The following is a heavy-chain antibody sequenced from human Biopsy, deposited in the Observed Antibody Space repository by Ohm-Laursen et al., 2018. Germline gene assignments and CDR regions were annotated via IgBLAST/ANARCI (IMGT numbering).Heavy chain of an antibody. CDR1: GKTFSDYQ. CDR2: INQAGTT. V-gene: IGHV4-34*08. J-gene: IGHJ4*02. Sequence: SDTLSLTWAVFGKTFSDYQWSWIRQPPGKGLEWIGQINQAGTTNYNPSLKSQVSISADASKYEFSLRLTSVTAADPAVYLCGNEVHGRDYWGLGAQVTVSS. CDR3: GNEVHGRDY. D-gene: IGHD2-15*01.